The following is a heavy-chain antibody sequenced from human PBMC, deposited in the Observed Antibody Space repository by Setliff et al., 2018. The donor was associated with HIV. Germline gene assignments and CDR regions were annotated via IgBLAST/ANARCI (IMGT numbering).Heavy chain of an antibody. J-gene: IGHJ3*02. V-gene: IGHV4-39*07. Sequence: SETLSLTCTVSGGAIRSIFYYWGWIRQPPGKGLQWIGSISYTGKSYYNPALTRRVTVSVDTSKNQYSLKLTSVTAADTAVYYCARDRPSSSWYFNAFDIWGQGTMVTV. CDR2: ISYTGKS. CDR3: ARDRPSSSWYFNAFDI. CDR1: GGAIRSIFYY. D-gene: IGHD6-13*01.